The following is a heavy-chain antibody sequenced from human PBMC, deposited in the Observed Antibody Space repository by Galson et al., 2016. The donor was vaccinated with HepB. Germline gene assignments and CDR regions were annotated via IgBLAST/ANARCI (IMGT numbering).Heavy chain of an antibody. CDR1: GYSFAQYW. D-gene: IGHD1-26*01. J-gene: IGHJ4*02. CDR2: IYPGDSDT. Sequence: QYGAEVKKPGESLKISCQGSGYSFAQYWIVWVRQMPGKGLEWMGFIYPGDSDTTYSPSFQGQVTISADKSISTAYLQWSSLKASDTARYYCARQVGATHDHWGQGTLVTVSS. CDR3: ARQVGATHDH. V-gene: IGHV5-51*01.